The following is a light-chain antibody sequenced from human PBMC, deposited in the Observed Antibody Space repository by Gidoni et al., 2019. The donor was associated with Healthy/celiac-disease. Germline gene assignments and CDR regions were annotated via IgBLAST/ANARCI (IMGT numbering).Light chain of an antibody. Sequence: DIPMTPSPSSLSASVGDRVTITSQASQDISNYLNWYQQKPGKAPKLLIYDASNLETGVPSRFSGSGSGTDFTVTISSLQPEDIATYYCQQYDNLSLTFGGGTKVEIK. CDR2: DAS. CDR3: QQYDNLSLT. CDR1: QDISNY. J-gene: IGKJ4*01. V-gene: IGKV1-33*01.